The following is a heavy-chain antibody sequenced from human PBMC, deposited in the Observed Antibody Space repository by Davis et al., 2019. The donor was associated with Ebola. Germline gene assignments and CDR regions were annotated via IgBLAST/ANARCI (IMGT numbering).Heavy chain of an antibody. J-gene: IGHJ5*02. CDR2: ISGSGGST. D-gene: IGHD3-22*01. CDR3: AKGTKSTYYYDSSGPPGRFDP. V-gene: IGHV3-23*01. CDR1: GFTFSSYA. Sequence: PGGSLRLSCAASGFTFSSYAMSWVRQAPGKGLEWVSAISGSGGSTYYADSVKGRFTISRDNSKNTLYLQMNSPRAEDTAVYYCAKGTKSTYYYDSSGPPGRFDPWGQGTLVTVSS.